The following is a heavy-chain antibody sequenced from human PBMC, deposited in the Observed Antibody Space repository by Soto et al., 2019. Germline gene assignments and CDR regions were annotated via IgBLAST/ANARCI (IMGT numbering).Heavy chain of an antibody. CDR1: GGTFSSYA. CDR2: IIPIFGTA. Sequence: SVKVSCKASGGTFSSYAISWVRQAPGQGLEWMGGIIPIFGTANYAQKFQGRVTITADESTSTAYMELSSLRSEDTAVYYCASAVSRYFDWLSPFGYWGQGTLVTVSS. D-gene: IGHD3-9*01. CDR3: ASAVSRYFDWLSPFGY. V-gene: IGHV1-69*13. J-gene: IGHJ4*02.